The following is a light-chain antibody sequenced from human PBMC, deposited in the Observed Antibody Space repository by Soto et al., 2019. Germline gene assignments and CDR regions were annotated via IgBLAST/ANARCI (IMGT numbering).Light chain of an antibody. Sequence: DIQMTQSPSSLSASVGDRVTITCRASQNINSYLNCYQQKVGKAPKLLINAASTLQRGVPFRFIGSGSGTDFTLTISSLQPEDFANYYCQESYTLHTFGGGTKVESK. CDR1: QNINSY. V-gene: IGKV1-39*01. CDR3: QESYTLHT. J-gene: IGKJ4*01. CDR2: AAS.